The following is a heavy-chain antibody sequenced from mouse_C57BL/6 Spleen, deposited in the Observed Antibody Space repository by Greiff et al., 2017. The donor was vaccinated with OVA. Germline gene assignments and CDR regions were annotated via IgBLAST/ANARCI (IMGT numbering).Heavy chain of an antibody. Sequence: EVKLQESGGGLVKPGGSLKLSCAASGFTFSDYGMHWVRQAPEKGLEWVAYISSGSSTIYYADTVKGRFTISRDNAKNTLFLQMTSLRSEDTAMDYCARRDWYFDVWGTGTTVTVSS. J-gene: IGHJ1*03. V-gene: IGHV5-17*01. CDR2: ISSGSSTI. CDR3: ARRDWYFDV. CDR1: GFTFSDYG.